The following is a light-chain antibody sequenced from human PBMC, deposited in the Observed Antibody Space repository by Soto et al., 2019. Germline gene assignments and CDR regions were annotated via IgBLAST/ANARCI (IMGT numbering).Light chain of an antibody. J-gene: IGLJ1*01. V-gene: IGLV1-40*01. CDR3: QSYDSSLSGSYV. Sequence: QSVLTQPPSVSGAPGPRVTISCTGSSSNIGAGYDLHWYQQLPGTAPKLLLYGNSNRPSGVPDRFSGSKSGPSACLAITGLQAEDAAYYYCQSYDSSLSGSYVFGTGTKLTVL. CDR2: GNS. CDR1: SSNIGAGYD.